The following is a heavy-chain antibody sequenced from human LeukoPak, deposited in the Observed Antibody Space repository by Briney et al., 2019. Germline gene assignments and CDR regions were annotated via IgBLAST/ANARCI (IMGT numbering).Heavy chain of an antibody. CDR1: GGSISSSSYY. V-gene: IGHV4-39*07. D-gene: IGHD3-10*01. J-gene: IGHJ5*02. CDR3: ASMDIITMVRGVNWFDP. CDR2: IHYSGST. Sequence: PSETLSLTCTVSGGSISSSSYYWGWIRQPPGKGLEWIGSIHYSGSTNYNPSLKSRVTISVDTSKNQFSLKLGSVTAADTAVYYCASMDIITMVRGVNWFDPWGQGTLVTVSS.